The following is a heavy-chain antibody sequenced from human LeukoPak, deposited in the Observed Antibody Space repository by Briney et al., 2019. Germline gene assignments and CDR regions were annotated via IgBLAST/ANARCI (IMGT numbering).Heavy chain of an antibody. J-gene: IGHJ4*02. V-gene: IGHV3-66*02. D-gene: IGHD1-26*01. CDR3: ARSWDARLNFDY. CDR2: IYSGGST. Sequence: GGSLRLSCAASGFTISRNYMNWVRQTPGKGLEWVSVIYSGGSTYYADSVKGRFTISRDNSKNTLYLQMDSLGTEDTAVYYCARSWDARLNFDYWGQGTLVTVSS. CDR1: GFTISRNY.